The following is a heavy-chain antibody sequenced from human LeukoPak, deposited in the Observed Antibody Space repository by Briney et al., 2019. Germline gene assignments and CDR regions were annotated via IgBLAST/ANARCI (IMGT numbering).Heavy chain of an antibody. J-gene: IGHJ2*01. CDR2: ISSSSTYI. V-gene: IGHV3-21*01. CDR1: GFTFSSYT. D-gene: IGHD5-18*01. CDR3: ARGSGYSYGYEYFDL. Sequence: GGSLRLSCAASGFTFSSYTMSWVRQAPGKGLEWVSSISSSSTYINYADSVKGRFTISRDNAKNSLYLQMNSLRAEDTAVYYCARGSGYSYGYEYFDLWGRGTLVTVSS.